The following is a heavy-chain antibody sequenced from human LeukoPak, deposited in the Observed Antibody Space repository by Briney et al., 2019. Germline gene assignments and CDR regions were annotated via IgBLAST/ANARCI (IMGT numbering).Heavy chain of an antibody. V-gene: IGHV3-53*01. D-gene: IGHD1-26*01. CDR1: GFTISTKY. CDR3: GREVPGGATILDY. J-gene: IGHJ4*02. Sequence: PGGSLRLSCAASGFTISTKYMSWVRQAPGKGLEWVSIIYYSDKTYYVDSVKGRFTISRHSSKNTLYLQMNSLRADDTAVYYCGREVPGGATILDYWGQGTLVTVSS. CDR2: IYYSDKT.